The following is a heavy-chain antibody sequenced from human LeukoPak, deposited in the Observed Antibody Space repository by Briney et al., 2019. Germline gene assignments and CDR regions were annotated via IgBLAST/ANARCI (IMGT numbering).Heavy chain of an antibody. J-gene: IGHJ4*02. CDR3: ARGPNSNWSGLDF. CDR2: ISWNSGSI. D-gene: IGHD6-6*01. Sequence: GGSLRLSCAASGFTFDDYAMHWVRQAPGKGLEWVSGISWNSGSIGYADSVKGRFTISRDNAKNSLYLQMNSLRAEDTALYYCARGPNSNWSGLDFWGQGTLLTVSS. V-gene: IGHV3-9*01. CDR1: GFTFDDYA.